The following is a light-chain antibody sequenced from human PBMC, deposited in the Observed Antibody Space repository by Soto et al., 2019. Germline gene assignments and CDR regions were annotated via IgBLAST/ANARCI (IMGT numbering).Light chain of an antibody. CDR2: AAS. CDR3: QQSYSTPWT. Sequence: DIQMTQPPSILSASVGDRVTVAXRASQSISSWLGWYQQKPGKAPKXXIYAASSLHSGIPSRFSGSGSETDFTLTISSLQPEDFATYYCQQSYSTPWTFGQGTKVDIK. CDR1: QSISSW. V-gene: IGKV1-39*01. J-gene: IGKJ1*01.